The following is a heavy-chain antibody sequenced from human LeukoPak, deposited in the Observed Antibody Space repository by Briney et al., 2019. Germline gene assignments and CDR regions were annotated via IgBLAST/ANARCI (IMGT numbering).Heavy chain of an antibody. J-gene: IGHJ4*02. CDR2: INAGNGNT. CDR1: GYTFTSYA. CDR3: ATGTHYGDSNFDY. Sequence: GALVKVSCKASGYTFTSYAMHWVRQAPGQRLEWMGWINAGNGNTKYSQKFQGRVTITRDTSASTAYMELSSLRSEDTAVYYCATGTHYGDSNFDYWGQGTLVTVSS. V-gene: IGHV1-3*01. D-gene: IGHD4-17*01.